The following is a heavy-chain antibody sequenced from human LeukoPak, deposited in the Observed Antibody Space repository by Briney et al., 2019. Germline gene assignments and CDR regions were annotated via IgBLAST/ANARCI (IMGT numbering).Heavy chain of an antibody. J-gene: IGHJ4*02. V-gene: IGHV3-23*01. CDR1: GFTFSSYG. CDR2: ISGSGGST. CDR3: ARRGWESNFDY. Sequence: HHGGSLRLSCAASGFTFSSYGMSWVRQAPGKGLEWVSAISGSGGSTYYADSVKGRFTISRDNAKNTMYLQMNSLRAEDTAVYYCARRGWESNFDYWGRGILVTVSS. D-gene: IGHD1-26*01.